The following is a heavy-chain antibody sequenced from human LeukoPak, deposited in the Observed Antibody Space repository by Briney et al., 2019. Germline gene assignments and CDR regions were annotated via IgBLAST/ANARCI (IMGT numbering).Heavy chain of an antibody. CDR3: ATSGVLSGDY. D-gene: IGHD4/OR15-4a*01. Sequence: ASVMDSSKVSGYTLTELSMHWVRQAPGKGLEWMGGFDPEDGETIYAQKFQGRVTMTEDTSTDTAYMELSSLRSEDTAVYYCATSGVLSGDYCGQGTLVTVSS. CDR2: FDPEDGET. J-gene: IGHJ4*02. V-gene: IGHV1-24*01. CDR1: GYTLTELS.